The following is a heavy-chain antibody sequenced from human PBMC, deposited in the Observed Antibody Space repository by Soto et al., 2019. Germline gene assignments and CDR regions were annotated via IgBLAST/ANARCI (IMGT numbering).Heavy chain of an antibody. CDR3: ARRSFFGGYQYAMDV. CDR1: GGSISNYY. V-gene: IGHV4-59*01. J-gene: IGHJ6*02. Sequence: QVQLQESGPGLVKPSETLSLTCTVSGGSISNYYWTWIRQPPGKGLEWIGYIYYRGSTNYNPSLKSRIAMSVDTSRNQFSLKLSSVTAADTAVYYFARRSFFGGYQYAMDVWGQGTTVAVSS. CDR2: IYYRGST. D-gene: IGHD3-10*01.